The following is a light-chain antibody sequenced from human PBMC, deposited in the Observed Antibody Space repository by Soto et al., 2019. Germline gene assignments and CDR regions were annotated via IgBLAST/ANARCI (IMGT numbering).Light chain of an antibody. V-gene: IGKV3-20*01. Sequence: EIVLTQSPVTLSLSPGERATLSCRASQTVSSNLAWYQQKPGQAPRLLIYGASYRAAGIPDRFSGSGSGTDFTLTISRLEPEDFAVYYCQQYVSSPWAFGQGTKVDI. CDR3: QQYVSSPWA. CDR2: GAS. J-gene: IGKJ1*01. CDR1: QTVSSN.